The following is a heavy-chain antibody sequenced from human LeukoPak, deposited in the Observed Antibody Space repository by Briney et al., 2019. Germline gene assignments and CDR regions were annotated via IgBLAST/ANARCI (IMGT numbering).Heavy chain of an antibody. Sequence: SETLSLTCTVSGGSIGSSRYYWGWIRQPPGKGLEWIGSIFYSGSTYYNPSLKSRVTISVDTSKNQFSLKLSSVTVADTAVYYCARHLGQQLVPGWFDPWGQGTLVTVSS. CDR1: GGSIGSSRYY. CDR2: IFYSGST. CDR3: ARHLGQQLVPGWFDP. D-gene: IGHD6-6*01. V-gene: IGHV4-39*01. J-gene: IGHJ5*02.